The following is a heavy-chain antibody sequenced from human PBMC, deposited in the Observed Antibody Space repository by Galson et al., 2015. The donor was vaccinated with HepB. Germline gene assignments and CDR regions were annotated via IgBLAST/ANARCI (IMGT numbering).Heavy chain of an antibody. V-gene: IGHV1-2*06. Sequence: SVKVSCKASGYTFTDYFLHWVRQAPGQGLEWMGRINPKTGATKYGKNFQGRVTMTRDTSDGTAYMDLSSLTSDDRAVYYCAMEVVVVVAAMEPYFDYWGPGTLVTVSS. CDR2: INPKTGAT. D-gene: IGHD2-15*01. CDR1: GYTFTDYF. J-gene: IGHJ4*02. CDR3: AMEVVVVVAAMEPYFDY.